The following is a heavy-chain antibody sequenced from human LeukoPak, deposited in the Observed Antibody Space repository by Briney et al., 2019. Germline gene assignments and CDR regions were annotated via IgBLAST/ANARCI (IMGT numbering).Heavy chain of an antibody. CDR2: IYTSGST. Sequence: SETLSPTCAVYGGSFSGYYWSWIRQPAGKGLEWIGRIYTSGSTNYNPSLKSRVTMSVDTSKNQFSLKLSSVTAADTAVYYCARDAHRTQQPRWYWFDPWGQGTLVTVSS. J-gene: IGHJ5*02. V-gene: IGHV4-4*07. CDR3: ARDAHRTQQPRWYWFDP. D-gene: IGHD1/OR15-1a*01. CDR1: GGSFSGYY.